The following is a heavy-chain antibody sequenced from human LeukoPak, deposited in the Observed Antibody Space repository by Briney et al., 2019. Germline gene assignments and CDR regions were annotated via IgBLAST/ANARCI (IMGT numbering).Heavy chain of an antibody. Sequence: GGSLRLSCAASGFTFSSYSMNWVRQAPGKGLEWVSSISSSSSYIYYADSVKGRFTISRDNAKNSLYLQMNSLRAEDTAVYYCARDAGYYYGSGSSDYWGQGTLVTVSS. D-gene: IGHD3-10*01. V-gene: IGHV3-21*01. CDR3: ARDAGYYYGSGSSDY. CDR1: GFTFSSYS. J-gene: IGHJ4*02. CDR2: ISSSSSYI.